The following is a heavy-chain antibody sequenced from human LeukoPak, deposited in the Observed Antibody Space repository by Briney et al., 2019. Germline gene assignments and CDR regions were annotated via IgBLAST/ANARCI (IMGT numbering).Heavy chain of an antibody. Sequence: GGSLRLSCAASGFTFSSYSMNWVRQAPGKGLEWVSSISSSSSYIYYADSVKGRFTISRDNAKNSLYLQMNSLRAEDTAVYYCARHGDYGVRGFSQHWGQGTLVTVSS. CDR1: GFTFSSYS. D-gene: IGHD4-17*01. J-gene: IGHJ1*01. V-gene: IGHV3-21*01. CDR2: ISSSSSYI. CDR3: ARHGDYGVRGFSQH.